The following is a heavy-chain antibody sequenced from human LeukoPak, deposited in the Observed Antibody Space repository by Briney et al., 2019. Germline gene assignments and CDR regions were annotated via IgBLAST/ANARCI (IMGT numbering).Heavy chain of an antibody. Sequence: PGGSLRLSCAASGFTFSSYGMHWVRQAPGKGLEWVSTISDSGGSTYYADSVKGRFTISRDNSKNTLYLQMNSLRAEDTAVYYCAKRGTATTFGHCDYWGQGTLVTVSS. J-gene: IGHJ4*02. V-gene: IGHV3-23*01. D-gene: IGHD4-17*01. CDR1: GFTFSSYG. CDR3: AKRGTATTFGHCDY. CDR2: ISDSGGST.